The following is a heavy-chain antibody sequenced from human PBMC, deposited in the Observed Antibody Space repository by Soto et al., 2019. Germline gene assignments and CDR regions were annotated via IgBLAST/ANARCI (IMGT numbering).Heavy chain of an antibody. CDR1: GFTFSSYA. V-gene: IGHV3-23*01. CDR2: ISGSGGST. Sequence: PGGSLRLSCAASGFTFSSYAMSWVRQAPGKGLEWVSAISGSGGSTYYADSVKGRFTISRDNSKNTLYLQMNSLRAEDTAVYYCAKDVITFGGVIVGPFDYWGQGTLVTVSS. J-gene: IGHJ4*02. D-gene: IGHD3-16*02. CDR3: AKDVITFGGVIVGPFDY.